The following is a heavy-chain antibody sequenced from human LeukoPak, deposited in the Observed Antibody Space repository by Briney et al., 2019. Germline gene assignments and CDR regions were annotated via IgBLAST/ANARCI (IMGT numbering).Heavy chain of an antibody. CDR2: IYYSGST. CDR3: ARDGTGTSLYGMDV. Sequence: SQTLSLTCTVSGGSISSGGYYWSWIRQHPGKGLEWIGYIYYSGSTYYNPSLKSRVTISVDTSKNQFSLKLSSVTAADTAVYYCARDGTGTSLYGMDVWGQGTTVTVSS. V-gene: IGHV4-31*03. CDR1: GGSISSGGYY. J-gene: IGHJ6*02. D-gene: IGHD1-1*01.